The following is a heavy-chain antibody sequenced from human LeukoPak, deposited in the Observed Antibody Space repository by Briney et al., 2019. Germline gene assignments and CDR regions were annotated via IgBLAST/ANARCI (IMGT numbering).Heavy chain of an antibody. Sequence: GASVKVSCRASGYXFTSYGISWVRQAPGQGLEWLGWISAYNGNTNYAQKLQGRVTMTTDTSTSTAYMELRSLRSDDTAVYYCARVRGYYDSSGPRDYWGQGTLVTVSS. CDR1: GYXFTSYG. D-gene: IGHD3-22*01. J-gene: IGHJ4*02. CDR2: ISAYNGNT. V-gene: IGHV1-18*01. CDR3: ARVRGYYDSSGPRDY.